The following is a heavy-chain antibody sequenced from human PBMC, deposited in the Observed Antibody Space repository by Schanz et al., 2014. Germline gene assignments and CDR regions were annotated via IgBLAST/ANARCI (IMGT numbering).Heavy chain of an antibody. V-gene: IGHV4-34*01. Sequence: QVQLQQWGAGLLKPSETLSLSCAVYSGSFSGYYWSWIRQPPGKGLEWIGEINHSGSTNYNPSLRGGVTISVDTSRNQFSLKLGSVTAADTAVYYCARGPDSTSADVTRGRRRYYFDYWGQGTLVTVSS. CDR3: ARGPDSTSADVTRGRRRYYFDY. CDR2: INHSGST. CDR1: SGSFSGYY. J-gene: IGHJ4*02. D-gene: IGHD6-13*01.